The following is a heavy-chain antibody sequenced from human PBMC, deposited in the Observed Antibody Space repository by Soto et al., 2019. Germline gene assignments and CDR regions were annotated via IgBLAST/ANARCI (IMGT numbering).Heavy chain of an antibody. CDR2: IYHSGST. V-gene: IGHV4-4*02. CDR3: ASTLPTWGYYYYYMDV. D-gene: IGHD7-27*01. CDR1: GGSISSSNW. J-gene: IGHJ6*03. Sequence: SETLSLTCAVSGGSISSSNWWSWVRQPPGKGLEWIGEIYHSGSTNYNPSLKSRVTISVDKSKNQFSLKLSSVTTADTAVYYCASTLPTWGYYYYYMDVWGKGTTVTVSS.